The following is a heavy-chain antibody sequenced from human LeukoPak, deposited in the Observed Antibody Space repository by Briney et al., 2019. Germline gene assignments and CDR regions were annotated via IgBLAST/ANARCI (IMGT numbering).Heavy chain of an antibody. D-gene: IGHD6-13*01. V-gene: IGHV3-15*07. CDR2: IKSKTDGGTT. J-gene: IGHJ4*02. CDR1: GFTFSNAW. CDR3: TTGEYSSSWYYFDY. Sequence: PGGSLRLSCAASGFTFSNAWMNWVRQAPGKGLEWVGRIKSKTDGGTTDYAAPVKGRFTISRDDSKNTLYLQMNSLKTEDTAVYYCTTGEYSSSWYYFDYWGQGTLVTVSS.